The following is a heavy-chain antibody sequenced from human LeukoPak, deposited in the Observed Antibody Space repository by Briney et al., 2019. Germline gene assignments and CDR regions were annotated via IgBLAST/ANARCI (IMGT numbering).Heavy chain of an antibody. CDR3: AVGATHYYYYMDV. D-gene: IGHD1-26*01. J-gene: IGHJ6*03. CDR2: MNPNSGDT. CDR1: GYTFTSYD. V-gene: IGHV1-8*03. Sequence: GESLKISCKGSGYTFTSYDINWVRQATGQGLEWMGWMNPNSGDTGYAQKFQGRVTITRNTSISTAYMELSSLRSEDTAVYYCAVGATHYYYYMDVWGKGTTVTVSS.